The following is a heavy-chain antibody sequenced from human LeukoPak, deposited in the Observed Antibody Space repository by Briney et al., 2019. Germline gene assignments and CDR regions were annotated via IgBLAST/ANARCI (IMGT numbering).Heavy chain of an antibody. V-gene: IGHV3-9*01. D-gene: IGHD3-10*01. CDR3: AKDRAMVRGVIHDY. CDR1: GFTFDDYA. Sequence: QPGRSLRLSCAASGFTFDDYAMHWVRHAPGKGLEWVSGISWNSGSIGYADSVKGRFTISRDNAKNSLYLQMNSLRAEDTALYYCAKDRAMVRGVIHDYWGQGTLVTVSS. CDR2: ISWNSGSI. J-gene: IGHJ4*02.